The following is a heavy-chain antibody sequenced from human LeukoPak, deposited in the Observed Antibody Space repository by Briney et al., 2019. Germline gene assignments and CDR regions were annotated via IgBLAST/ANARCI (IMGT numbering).Heavy chain of an antibody. CDR2: ISGSGGST. D-gene: IGHD6-19*01. Sequence: GGSLRLSCAASGFTFSSYAMSWVRQAPGKGLEWVSAISGSGGSTYYADSVKGRFAISRDNSKNTLYLQMNSLRAEDTAVYYCAKDGSGWSLFFDYWGQGTLVTVSS. CDR3: AKDGSGWSLFFDY. V-gene: IGHV3-23*01. CDR1: GFTFSSYA. J-gene: IGHJ4*02.